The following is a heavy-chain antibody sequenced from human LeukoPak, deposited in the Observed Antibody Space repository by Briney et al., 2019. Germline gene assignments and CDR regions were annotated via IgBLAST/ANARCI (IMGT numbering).Heavy chain of an antibody. CDR1: GYSISSGYY. J-gene: IGHJ4*02. D-gene: IGHD2-15*01. CDR2: IYHSGST. V-gene: IGHV4-38-2*01. Sequence: PSETLSLTCAVSGYSISSGYYWGWIRQPPGKGLEWIGSIYHSGSTYYNPSLKSRVTISVDTSKNQFSLKLSSVTAADTAVYYCAGVYCSGGSCYALGFDYWGQGTLVTVSS. CDR3: AGVYCSGGSCYALGFDY.